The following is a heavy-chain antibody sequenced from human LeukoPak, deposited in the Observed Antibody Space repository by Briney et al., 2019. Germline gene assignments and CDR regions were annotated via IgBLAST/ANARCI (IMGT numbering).Heavy chain of an antibody. Sequence: GGSLRLSCAASGFTFTSYGISWVRQAPGQGLEWMGWISAYNGNTNYAQKLQGRVTMTTDTSTSTAYMELRSLRSDDTAVYYCARVVYYYDSSGSRGDYWGQGTLVTVSS. CDR2: ISAYNGNT. CDR3: ARVVYYYDSSGSRGDY. D-gene: IGHD3-22*01. J-gene: IGHJ4*02. CDR1: GFTFTSYG. V-gene: IGHV1-18*01.